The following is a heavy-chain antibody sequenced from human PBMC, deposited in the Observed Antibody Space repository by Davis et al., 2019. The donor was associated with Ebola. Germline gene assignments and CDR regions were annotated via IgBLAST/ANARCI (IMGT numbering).Heavy chain of an antibody. D-gene: IGHD3-10*01. Sequence: SVKVSCKASGGTFSSYAISWVRQAPGQGLEWMGGIIPIFGTANYAQKFQGRVTITADESTSTAYMELSSLRSEDTAVYYWAREGGGWLMVRGSMDVWGKGTTVTVSS. V-gene: IGHV1-69*13. CDR3: AREGGGWLMVRGSMDV. CDR1: GGTFSSYA. CDR2: IIPIFGTA. J-gene: IGHJ6*03.